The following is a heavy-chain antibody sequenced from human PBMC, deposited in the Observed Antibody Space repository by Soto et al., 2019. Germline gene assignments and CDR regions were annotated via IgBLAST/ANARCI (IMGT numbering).Heavy chain of an antibody. CDR3: AREVWYYDSSALRRTHYFDY. CDR1: GDTISTGGYT. Sequence: SETLSLTCDVSGDTISTGGYTWAWIRQPPGKALEWIGHTYHSGNPYYNQSLKSRVIISVDTSKNQFSLKLTSLTAADTAAFYCAREVWYYDSSALRRTHYFDYWGQGTLVTVSA. V-gene: IGHV4-30-2*01. CDR2: TYHSGNP. D-gene: IGHD3-22*01. J-gene: IGHJ4*02.